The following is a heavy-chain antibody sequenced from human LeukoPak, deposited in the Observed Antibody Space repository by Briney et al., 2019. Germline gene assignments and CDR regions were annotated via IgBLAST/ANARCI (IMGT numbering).Heavy chain of an antibody. CDR1: GGSISSYY. J-gene: IGHJ4*02. V-gene: IGHV4-59*01. CDR3: ARGGQLWLHLDY. D-gene: IGHD5-18*01. CDR2: IYYSGST. Sequence: PSETLSLTCTVSGGSISSYYWSWIRQPPGKGLEWIGYIYYSGSTNYNPSLKSRVTISVDTSKNQFSLKLSSVIAADTAVYYCARGGQLWLHLDYWGQGTLVTVSS.